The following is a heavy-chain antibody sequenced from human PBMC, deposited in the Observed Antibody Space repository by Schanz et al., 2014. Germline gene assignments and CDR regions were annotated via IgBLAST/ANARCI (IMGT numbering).Heavy chain of an antibody. J-gene: IGHJ4*02. D-gene: IGHD6-6*01. CDR1: GITFSDYF. CDR3: ARDRLAAQGIDS. Sequence: VQLLESGGGLVQPGGSLRLSCAASGITFSDYFMAWIRQPPGRGLEWVGYIYYSGGTYYSPSLKSRVSISLDTSKNQFSLNLSSVTAADTAVYYCARDRLAAQGIDSWGQGTLVTVSS. CDR2: IYYSGGT. V-gene: IGHV4-31*02.